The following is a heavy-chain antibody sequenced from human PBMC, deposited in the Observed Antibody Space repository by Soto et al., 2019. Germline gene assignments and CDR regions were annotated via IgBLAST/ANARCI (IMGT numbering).Heavy chain of an antibody. Sequence: GGSLRLSXAASGFTFSSYGMHWVRQAPGKGLEWVAVITYDGSNKYYADSVKGRFTISRDNSKNTLYLQMNSLRAEDTAVYYCAKDPNTEVLLDPWGQGTLVTVSS. V-gene: IGHV3-30*18. CDR2: ITYDGSNK. CDR3: AKDPNTEVLLDP. J-gene: IGHJ5*02. CDR1: GFTFSSYG.